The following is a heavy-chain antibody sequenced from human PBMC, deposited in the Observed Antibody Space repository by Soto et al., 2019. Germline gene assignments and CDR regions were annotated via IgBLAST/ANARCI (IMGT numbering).Heavy chain of an antibody. J-gene: IGHJ4*02. V-gene: IGHV1-18*01. Sequence: QVQLVQSGAEVKKPGASVKVSCKASGYTFTSYGISWVRQAPGKGLEWMGWINVYNGNTNYAQKLQGRVTMTTDTYTSTAYLDLRSLRSDDTAVYFCARDTSRGEYDYWGQGTLVTVSS. CDR3: ARDTSRGEYDY. CDR1: GYTFTSYG. D-gene: IGHD3-10*01. CDR2: INVYNGNT.